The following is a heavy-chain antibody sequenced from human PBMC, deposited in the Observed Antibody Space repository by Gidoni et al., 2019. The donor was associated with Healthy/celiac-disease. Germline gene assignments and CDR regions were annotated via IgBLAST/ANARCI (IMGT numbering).Heavy chain of an antibody. Sequence: EVQLVESGGGLVKPGGSLRLSCAASGFTFSSYSMNWARQAPGKGLEWVSSISSSSSYIYYADSVKGRFTTSRDNAKNSLYLQMNSLRAEDTAVYYCASLLTVYGMDVWGQGTTVTVSS. CDR2: ISSSSSYI. CDR3: ASLLTVYGMDV. V-gene: IGHV3-21*01. J-gene: IGHJ6*02. D-gene: IGHD2-8*02. CDR1: GFTFSSYS.